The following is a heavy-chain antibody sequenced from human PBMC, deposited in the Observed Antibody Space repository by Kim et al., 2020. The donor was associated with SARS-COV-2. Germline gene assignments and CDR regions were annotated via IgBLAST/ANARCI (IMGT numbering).Heavy chain of an antibody. Sequence: SETLSLTCTVSGGSVSSGSYYWSWIRQPPGKGLEWIGYIYYSGSTNYNPSLKSRVTISVDTSKNQFSLKLSSVTAADTAVYYCAAASMSIAARPHEFDYWGQGTLVTVSS. J-gene: IGHJ4*02. CDR1: GGSVSSGSYY. D-gene: IGHD6-6*01. CDR3: AAASMSIAARPHEFDY. V-gene: IGHV4-61*01. CDR2: IYYSGST.